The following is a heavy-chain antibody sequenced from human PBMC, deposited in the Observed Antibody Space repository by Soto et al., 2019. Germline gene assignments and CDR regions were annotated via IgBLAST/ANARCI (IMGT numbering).Heavy chain of an antibody. Sequence: PGGSLRLSCAASGFTFSDYYMSWIRQAPGKGLEWVSYISSSGSIIYYADSVKGRFTISRDNAKSSLFLQMNSLRAEDTAVYYCARDFTYYYDSSGRKGFFQHWGQGTLVTVSS. V-gene: IGHV3-11*01. CDR3: ARDFTYYYDSSGRKGFFQH. D-gene: IGHD3-22*01. CDR1: GFTFSDYY. J-gene: IGHJ1*01. CDR2: ISSSGSII.